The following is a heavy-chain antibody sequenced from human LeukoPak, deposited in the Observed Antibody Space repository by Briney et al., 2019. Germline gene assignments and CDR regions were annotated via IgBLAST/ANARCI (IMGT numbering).Heavy chain of an antibody. CDR1: GGSISSYY. V-gene: IGHV4-59*01. J-gene: IGHJ4*02. Sequence: PSETLSLTCTVSGGSISSYYWSWIRQPPGKGLEWIGYIYYSGSTNYNPSLKSRATISVDTSKNQFSLKLSSVTAADTAVYYCARDELTPAYCGGDCYSGGDYWGQETLVTVSS. CDR2: IYYSGST. CDR3: ARDELTPAYCGGDCYSGGDY. D-gene: IGHD2-21*02.